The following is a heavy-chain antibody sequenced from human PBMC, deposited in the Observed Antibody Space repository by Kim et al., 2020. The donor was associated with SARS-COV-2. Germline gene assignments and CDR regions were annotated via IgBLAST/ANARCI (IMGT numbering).Heavy chain of an antibody. V-gene: IGHV3-21*05. CDR2: ISSSSSNI. Sequence: GGSLRLSCAASGFTFSGYNMSWIRQAPGKGLEWVSYISSSSSNIYYADSVKGRFTISRDNAKNSLYLQMNSLRAEDTAVYYCAGGGVRYSRGCLDYWGQGTLVTVSS. J-gene: IGHJ4*02. CDR1: GFTFSGYN. CDR3: AGGGVRYSRGCLDY. D-gene: IGHD6-13*01.